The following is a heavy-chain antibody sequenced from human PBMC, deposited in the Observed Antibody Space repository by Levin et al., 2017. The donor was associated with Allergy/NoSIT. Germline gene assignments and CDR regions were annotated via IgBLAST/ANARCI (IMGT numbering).Heavy chain of an antibody. CDR3: AKLYTVFGVVNDAFDI. CDR1: GFTFSRYA. J-gene: IGHJ3*02. D-gene: IGHD3-3*01. CDR2: ISGTGGST. V-gene: IGHV3-23*01. Sequence: GGSLRLSCAASGFTFSRYAMSWVRQAPGKGLEWVSGISGTGGSTDYADSVKGRFTISRDNSKNTLHLQMNSLRAEDTAVYYCAKLYTVFGVVNDAFDIWGQGTMVTVSS.